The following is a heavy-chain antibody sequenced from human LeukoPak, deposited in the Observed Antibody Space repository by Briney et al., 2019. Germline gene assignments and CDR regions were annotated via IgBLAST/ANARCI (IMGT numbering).Heavy chain of an antibody. Sequence: GESLKIFCKGSGYRFSSYWIGWVRQMPGKGLEWKGIIHPGDSETRYSPSFQGQVTISADKSISTAYLQWSSLKASDTAMYYCVRALGYCTSGSCYYYDYWGQGTLVTVSS. J-gene: IGHJ4*02. CDR3: VRALGYCTSGSCYYYDY. V-gene: IGHV5-51*01. CDR2: IHPGDSET. CDR1: GYRFSSYW. D-gene: IGHD2-15*01.